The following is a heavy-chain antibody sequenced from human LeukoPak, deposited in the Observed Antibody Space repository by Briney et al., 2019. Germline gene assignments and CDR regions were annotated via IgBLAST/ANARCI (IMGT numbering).Heavy chain of an antibody. CDR3: ARRKRDGYNYFFDY. Sequence: ASVKVSCKASGGTFSSYAISWVRQAPGQGLEWMGGIIPIFGTANYAQKFQGRVTITADESTSTAYMELSSLRSEDTAAYYCARRKRDGYNYFFDYWGQGTLVTVSS. D-gene: IGHD5-24*01. CDR1: GGTFSSYA. CDR2: IIPIFGTA. J-gene: IGHJ4*02. V-gene: IGHV1-69*13.